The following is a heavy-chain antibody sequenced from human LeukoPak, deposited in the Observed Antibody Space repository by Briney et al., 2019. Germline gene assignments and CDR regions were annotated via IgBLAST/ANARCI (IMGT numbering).Heavy chain of an antibody. CDR2: IDVATGLS. D-gene: IGHD3-10*01. J-gene: IGHJ4*02. CDR1: GFTLSSYS. CDR3: AKVNYYHPYF. V-gene: IGHV3-23*01. Sequence: VGSLRLSCAVSGFTLSSYSMSWVRQAPGKGLEWVSTIDVATGLSYYADSVEGRFTLSRDDSQNTLFLHLNSMRVDDTATYYCAKVNYYHPYFWGQGTLVTVSS.